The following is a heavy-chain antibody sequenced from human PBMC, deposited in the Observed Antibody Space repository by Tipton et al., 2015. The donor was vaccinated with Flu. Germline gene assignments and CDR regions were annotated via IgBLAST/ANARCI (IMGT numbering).Heavy chain of an antibody. D-gene: IGHD3-10*01. CDR3: ARSTYYYGSGSSDY. CDR2: ISHSGRT. J-gene: IGHJ4*02. V-gene: IGHV4-38-2*01. Sequence: GLVKPSETLSPICAVSDYSISSGYYWGWIRQPPGKGLEWIGCISHSGRTYYNPSLKSRVTISVDTAKNQFSQRLSSVTAADTAMYYCARSTYYYGSGSSDYWGQGTLVTVSS. CDR1: DYSISSGYY.